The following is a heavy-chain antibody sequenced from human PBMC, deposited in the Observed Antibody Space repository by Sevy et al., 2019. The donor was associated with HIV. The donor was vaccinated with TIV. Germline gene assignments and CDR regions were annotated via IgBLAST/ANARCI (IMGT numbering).Heavy chain of an antibody. V-gene: IGHV4-30-4*01. J-gene: IGHJ6*02. CDR3: ARDHRYTYGLLYYYYGMDV. D-gene: IGHD5-18*01. CDR1: GGYMSSGDYY. Sequence: SETLSLTCSVSGGYMSSGDYYWSWIRQPPGKGREWIGYIYYSGSTYYDPSLKSRLTISVDTSKNQFSLKLSSVTAADTAVYYCARDHRYTYGLLYYYYGMDVWGQGPTVTVSS. CDR2: IYYSGST.